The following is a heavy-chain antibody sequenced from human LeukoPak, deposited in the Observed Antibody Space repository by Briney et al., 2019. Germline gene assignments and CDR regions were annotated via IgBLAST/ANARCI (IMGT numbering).Heavy chain of an antibody. CDR3: ASPRGYYDNSGPLDH. V-gene: IGHV1-2*02. Sequence: GASVKVSCKASGYSFSGSYMHWVRQAPGQGLEWVGWINPYNGDTNYAQRFQGRVTMTSDTSISTAYMELSRLRSDDTAVYYCASPRGYYDNSGPLDHWGQGTLVTVSS. D-gene: IGHD3-22*01. CDR1: GYSFSGSY. J-gene: IGHJ4*02. CDR2: INPYNGDT.